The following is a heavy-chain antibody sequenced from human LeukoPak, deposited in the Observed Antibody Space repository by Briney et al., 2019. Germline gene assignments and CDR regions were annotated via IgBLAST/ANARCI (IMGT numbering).Heavy chain of an antibody. J-gene: IGHJ4*02. V-gene: IGHV1-2*02. CDR3: ASFRVGATTNY. CDR2: INPNSGGT. CDR1: GYTLTGLS. Sequence: ASVKVSCKVSGYTLTGLSMHWVRQAPGQGLEWMGWINPNSGGTNYAQKFQGRVTMTRDTSISTAYMELSRLRSDDTAVYYCASFRVGATTNYWGQGTLVTVSS. D-gene: IGHD1-26*01.